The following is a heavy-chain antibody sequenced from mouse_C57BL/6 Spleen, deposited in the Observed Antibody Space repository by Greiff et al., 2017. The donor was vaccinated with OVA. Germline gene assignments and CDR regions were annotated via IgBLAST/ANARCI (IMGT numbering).Heavy chain of an antibody. CDR2: ISSGSSTI. CDR1: GFTFSDYG. CDR3: ARLSYSKRGYFDV. V-gene: IGHV5-17*01. D-gene: IGHD2-5*01. J-gene: IGHJ1*03. Sequence: DVHLVESGGGLVKPGGSLKLSCAASGFTFSDYGMHWVRQAPEKGLEWVAYISSGSSTIYYADTVKGRFTISRDNAKNTLFLQMTSLRSEDTAMYYCARLSYSKRGYFDVWGTGTTVTVSS.